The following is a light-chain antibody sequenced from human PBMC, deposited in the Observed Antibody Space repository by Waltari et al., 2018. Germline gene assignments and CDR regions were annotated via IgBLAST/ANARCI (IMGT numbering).Light chain of an antibody. CDR2: KAS. CDR3: QQFNSYPWT. Sequence: DIQMTQSPSTLSASVEDRVTITCRASQDIGVWLAWYQQKPGRAPDLLIYKASILQSGVPSRLSGSGSGTEFTLTISSLQPDDFATYYCQQFNSYPWTFGLGTKVEI. CDR1: QDIGVW. J-gene: IGKJ1*01. V-gene: IGKV1-5*03.